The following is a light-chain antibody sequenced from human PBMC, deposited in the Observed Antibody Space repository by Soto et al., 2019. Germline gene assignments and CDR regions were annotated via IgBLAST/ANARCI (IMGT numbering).Light chain of an antibody. CDR3: QQYDILPIT. V-gene: IGKV1-33*01. J-gene: IGKJ5*01. CDR1: QDISNY. CDR2: DAS. Sequence: DIQMTQSPSSLSASVGDRVTITCQASQDISNYLNWYQQKPGKAPKLLIYDASNLETGVPSRFSGSGSGTDFTFTISSLQTEDIGTYYCQQYDILPITFGRGTRLETK.